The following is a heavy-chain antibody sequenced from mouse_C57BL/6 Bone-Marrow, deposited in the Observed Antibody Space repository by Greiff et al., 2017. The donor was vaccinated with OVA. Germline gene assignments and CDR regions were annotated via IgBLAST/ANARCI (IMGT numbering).Heavy chain of an antibody. CDR2: IGPGRGST. Sequence: QVQLKESGAELVKPGASVKISCKASGYTFTDYYINWVQPRPGQGLEWIGTIGPGRGSTYYNEKFKGKATLTADTSSSTAYLQLSSLTSEDSAVYFCARSYDGYYVFDYWGKGTTLTVSS. CDR1: GYTFTDYY. D-gene: IGHD2-3*01. V-gene: IGHV1-77*01. CDR3: ARSYDGYYVFDY. J-gene: IGHJ2*01.